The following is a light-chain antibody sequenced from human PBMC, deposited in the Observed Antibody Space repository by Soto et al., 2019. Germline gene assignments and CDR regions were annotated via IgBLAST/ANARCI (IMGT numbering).Light chain of an antibody. J-gene: IGKJ2*01. CDR1: QRVSSY. V-gene: IGKV3-11*01. Sequence: EIVLTQSPATLSLSPGERATLSGRASQRVSSYLACYQQKPGQAPRLLIYDASNRATGIPARFSGSGSGTDFPLTISSLETEDFAVYYCQQRSNWPPYTFGQGTKLEIK. CDR2: DAS. CDR3: QQRSNWPPYT.